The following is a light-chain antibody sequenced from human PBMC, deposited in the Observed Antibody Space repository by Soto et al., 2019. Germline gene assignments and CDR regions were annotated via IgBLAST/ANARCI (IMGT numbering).Light chain of an antibody. J-gene: IGKJ2*01. Sequence: EIVMTQSPATLSVSPGERATLSCRASQSVSSNLAWYQQKPGQAPTLLLYGASARATGIPARFSGSGSGTEFTLTISSLRSEDFAVYYCQHYNNWPFTFGHGTKLEIK. CDR3: QHYNNWPFT. CDR2: GAS. V-gene: IGKV3-15*01. CDR1: QSVSSN.